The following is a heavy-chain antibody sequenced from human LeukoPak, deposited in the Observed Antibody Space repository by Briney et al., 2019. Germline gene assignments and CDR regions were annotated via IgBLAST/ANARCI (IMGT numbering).Heavy chain of an antibody. CDR1: GGSFSGYY. Sequence: SETLSLICAVYGGSFSGYYWSWIRQPPGKGLEWIGEINHSGSTNYNPSLKSRVTISVDTSKNQFSLKLSSVTAADTAVYYCARGGYNWNPRGYFDLWGRGTLVTVSS. V-gene: IGHV4-34*01. CDR3: ARGGYNWNPRGYFDL. J-gene: IGHJ2*01. D-gene: IGHD1-20*01. CDR2: INHSGST.